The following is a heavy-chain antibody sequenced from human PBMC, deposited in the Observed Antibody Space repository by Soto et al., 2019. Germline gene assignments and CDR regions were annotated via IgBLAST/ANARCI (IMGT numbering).Heavy chain of an antibody. CDR3: AREMKMWFGEYRGPYYFDY. CDR2: IYYSGST. D-gene: IGHD3-10*01. J-gene: IGHJ4*02. CDR1: GGSISSGGYY. V-gene: IGHV4-31*03. Sequence: TLSLTCTVSGGSISSGGYYWSWIRQHPGKGLEWIGYIYYSGSTYYNPSLKSRVTISVDTSKNQFSLKLSSVTAADTAVYYCAREMKMWFGEYRGPYYFDYWGQGTLVTVSS.